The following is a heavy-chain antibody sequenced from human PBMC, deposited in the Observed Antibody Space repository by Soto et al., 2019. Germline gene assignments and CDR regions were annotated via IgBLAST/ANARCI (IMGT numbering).Heavy chain of an antibody. D-gene: IGHD1-1*01. J-gene: IGHJ4*02. CDR2: IYSRDSDT. CDR1: VYRFTNFW. V-gene: IGHV5-51*01. Sequence: PGESLQISCQGSVYRFTNFWIGWVRQRPGKGLEWMGIIYSRDSDTRYSPSFQGQVTISVDSSISTAYLQWSSLKASDTAIYYCERAHYNHNGGDFDFWGQGTLVTVS. CDR3: ERAHYNHNGGDFDF.